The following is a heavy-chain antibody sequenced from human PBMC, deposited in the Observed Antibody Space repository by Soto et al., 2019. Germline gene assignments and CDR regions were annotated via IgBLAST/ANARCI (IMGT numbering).Heavy chain of an antibody. Sequence: LRLSCGASGLTFNRYWMHWVRHAPGKGLVWVSHINTDGSNTNYADSVKGRFTISRDNAKSTLFLQMNSLRDEDTAVYYCAREFCSGGNCYTYYFDPWGQGIPVTVSS. D-gene: IGHD2-15*01. CDR2: INTDGSNT. V-gene: IGHV3-74*01. J-gene: IGHJ5*02. CDR1: GLTFNRYW. CDR3: AREFCSGGNCYTYYFDP.